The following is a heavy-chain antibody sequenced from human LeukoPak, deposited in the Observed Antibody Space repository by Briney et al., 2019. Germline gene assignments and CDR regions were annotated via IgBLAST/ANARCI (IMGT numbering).Heavy chain of an antibody. J-gene: IGHJ5*02. Sequence: SETLSLTCTVSGGSISSSSYYWGWIRQPPGKGLEWIGSIYYSGSTYYNPSLKSRVTISVDTSKNQFSLKLSSVTAADTAVYYCARAGSYYGFWSGYYTTNWFDPWGQGTLVTVSS. CDR3: ARAGSYYGFWSGYYTTNWFDP. CDR1: GGSISSSSYY. D-gene: IGHD3-3*01. V-gene: IGHV4-39*01. CDR2: IYYSGST.